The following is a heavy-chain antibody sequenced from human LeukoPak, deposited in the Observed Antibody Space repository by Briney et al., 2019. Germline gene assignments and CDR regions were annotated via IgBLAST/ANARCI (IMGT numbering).Heavy chain of an antibody. Sequence: SVKVSCKASGGTFSSYAISWVRQAPGRGLEWMGRIIPIFGTANYAQKFQGRVTITTDESTSTAYMELSSLRSEDTAVYYCARSPHDYFDYWGQGTLVTVSS. CDR2: IIPIFGTA. V-gene: IGHV1-69*05. CDR1: GGTFSSYA. J-gene: IGHJ4*02. CDR3: ARSPHDYFDY.